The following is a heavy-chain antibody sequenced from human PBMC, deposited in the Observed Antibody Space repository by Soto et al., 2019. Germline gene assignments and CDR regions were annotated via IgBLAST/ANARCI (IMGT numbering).Heavy chain of an antibody. D-gene: IGHD6-19*01. CDR2: IYHGGTT. Sequence: SETLSLTCTVSGYSISSGSYWGWIRQPPGKGPEWIASIYHGGTTFYNPSLKSRITISVDTSHNQFSLNLRSVTAADTAVYYCARDNVMVVAGSTFDYWGHRTLVTVSS. CDR1: GYSISSGSY. J-gene: IGHJ4*01. V-gene: IGHV4-38-2*02. CDR3: ARDNVMVVAGSTFDY.